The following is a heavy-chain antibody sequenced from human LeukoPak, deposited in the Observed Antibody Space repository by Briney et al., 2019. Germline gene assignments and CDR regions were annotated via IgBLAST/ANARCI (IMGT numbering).Heavy chain of an antibody. CDR2: VSGSDGST. Sequence: GGSLRLSCAASGFTFSSYAMSWVRQAPGKGLEWVSSVSGSDGSTHYADSVKGRFTISRDNSKNTLYLQMNSLRAEDTAVYYCAKDRRYCSGGSCYSVSWDYWGQGTLVTVSS. V-gene: IGHV3-23*01. CDR3: AKDRRYCSGGSCYSVSWDY. J-gene: IGHJ4*02. CDR1: GFTFSSYA. D-gene: IGHD2-15*01.